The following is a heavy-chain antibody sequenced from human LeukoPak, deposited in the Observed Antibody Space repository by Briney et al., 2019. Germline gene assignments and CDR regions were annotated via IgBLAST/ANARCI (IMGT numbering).Heavy chain of an antibody. CDR1: GFTFSSYG. CDR2: IWYGGSNK. CDR3: ARDWMVRGVIITSFDY. J-gene: IGHJ4*02. D-gene: IGHD3-10*01. V-gene: IGHV3-33*08. Sequence: PGGSLRLSCAASGFTFSSYGMHWARQAPGKGLEWVAVIWYGGSNKYYADSVKGRFTISRDNSKNTLYLQMNSLRAEDTAVYYCARDWMVRGVIITSFDYWGQGTLVTVSS.